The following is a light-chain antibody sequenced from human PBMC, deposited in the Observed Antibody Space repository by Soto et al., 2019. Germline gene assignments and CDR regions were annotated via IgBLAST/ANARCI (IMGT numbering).Light chain of an antibody. CDR2: EVS. V-gene: IGLV2-23*02. J-gene: IGLJ1*01. CDR3: CSYASSSTYV. Sequence: QSVLTQPASVSGSPGQSVTISCTGTSTNVGTYKAVSWYQQHPGKAPKLIIYEVSQRPSGVSNHFSGSKSGNTASLTISGLQAEAEADYYCCSYASSSTYVFGTGTKVTV. CDR1: STNVGTYKA.